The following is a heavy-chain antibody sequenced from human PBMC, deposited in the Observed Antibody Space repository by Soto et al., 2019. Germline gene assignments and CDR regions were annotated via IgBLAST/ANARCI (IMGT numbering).Heavy chain of an antibody. D-gene: IGHD3-16*02. CDR1: GGAISSGDFY. V-gene: IGHV4-30-4*01. CDR3: AMTLTGIWGSYRYTFDY. CDR2: IYYSGST. Sequence: PSETLSLTCTVSGGAISSGDFYWSWIRQPPGKGLEWLGFIYYSGSTYYNPSLKSRATISVDTSRNRFSLKLSSVTAADTAVYYCAMTLTGIWGSYRYTFDYWGQGTLVTVSS. J-gene: IGHJ4*02.